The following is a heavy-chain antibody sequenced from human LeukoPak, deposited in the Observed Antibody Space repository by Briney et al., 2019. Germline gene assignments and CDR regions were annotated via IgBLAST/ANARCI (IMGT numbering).Heavy chain of an antibody. CDR1: GFTFRSYW. J-gene: IGHJ4*02. CDR3: ARDLDSSGYGFDY. Sequence: GGSLRLSCAASGFTFRSYWMSWVRQAPGKGLEWVSSISSSSSYIYYADSVKGRFTISRDNAKNSLYLQMNSLRAEDTAVYYCARDLDSSGYGFDYWGQGTLVTVSS. D-gene: IGHD3-22*01. CDR2: ISSSSSYI. V-gene: IGHV3-21*01.